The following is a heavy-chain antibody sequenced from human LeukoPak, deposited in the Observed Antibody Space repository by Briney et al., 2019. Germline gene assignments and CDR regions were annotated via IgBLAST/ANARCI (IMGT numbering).Heavy chain of an antibody. J-gene: IGHJ3*02. CDR2: ISGSGSST. CDR1: GFTFSSYG. CDR3: AKDRRTLDAFDI. V-gene: IGHV3-23*01. D-gene: IGHD6-6*01. Sequence: GGTLRLSCAASGFTFSSYGMSWVRQAPGKGLEWVSAISGSGSSTYYADSVKGRFTISRDNSKNTLYLQMNSLRAEDTAVYYCAKDRRTLDAFDIWGQGTMVTVSS.